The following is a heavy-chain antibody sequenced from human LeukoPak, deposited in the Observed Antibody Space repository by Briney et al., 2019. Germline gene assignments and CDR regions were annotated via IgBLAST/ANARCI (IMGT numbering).Heavy chain of an antibody. V-gene: IGHV1-2*02. CDR1: GYTFTGYY. J-gene: IGHJ5*02. CDR2: INPNSGGT. D-gene: IGHD1-26*01. Sequence: GASVKVSCKASGYTFTGYYMHWVRQAPGQGLEWMGWINPNSGGTNYAQKLQGRVTMTTDTSTSTAYMELRSLRSDDTAVYYCARQRVYSGSYYAWFDPWGQGTLVTVSS. CDR3: ARQRVYSGSYYAWFDP.